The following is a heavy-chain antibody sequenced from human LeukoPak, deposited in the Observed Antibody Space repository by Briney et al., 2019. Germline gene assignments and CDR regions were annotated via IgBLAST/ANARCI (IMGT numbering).Heavy chain of an antibody. CDR2: ISGSGGST. J-gene: IGHJ4*02. V-gene: IGHV3-23*01. CDR3: AKDHPRGYSYGPLSY. Sequence: GGSLRLSCAASGFTFSSYAMSWVCQAPGKGLEWVSAISGSGGSTYYADSVKGRFTISRDNSKNTLYLQMNSLRAEDTAVYYCAKDHPRGYSYGPLSYWGQGTLVTVSS. CDR1: GFTFSSYA. D-gene: IGHD5-18*01.